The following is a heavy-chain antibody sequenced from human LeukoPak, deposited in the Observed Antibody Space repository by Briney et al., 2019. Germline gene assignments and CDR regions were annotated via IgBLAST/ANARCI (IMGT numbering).Heavy chain of an antibody. CDR3: AKGSAAARPYYFDS. V-gene: IGHV3-23*01. CDR1: GFTLSSYW. D-gene: IGHD6-6*01. CDR2: ISTNGVNT. Sequence: YPGGSLRLSCAASGFTLSSYWMTWVRQAQGKELEWISAISTNGVNTYYADSVKGRFTISRDNSRHTLSLQMNGLRADDTAVYYCAKGSAAARPYYFDSWGQGTLVAVSS. J-gene: IGHJ4*02.